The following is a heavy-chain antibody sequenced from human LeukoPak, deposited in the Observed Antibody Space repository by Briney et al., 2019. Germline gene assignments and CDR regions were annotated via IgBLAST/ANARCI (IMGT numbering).Heavy chain of an antibody. J-gene: IGHJ4*02. CDR3: AREGWLQYFDY. CDR2: IWYDGSNK. V-gene: IGHV3-33*08. CDR1: GFTFSGSA. D-gene: IGHD5-24*01. Sequence: GGSLRLSCVPSGFTFSGSAVHWVRQAPGKGLEWVAVIWYDGSNKYYADSVKGRFTISRDNSKNTLYLQMNSLRAEDTAVYYCAREGWLQYFDYWGQGTLVAVSS.